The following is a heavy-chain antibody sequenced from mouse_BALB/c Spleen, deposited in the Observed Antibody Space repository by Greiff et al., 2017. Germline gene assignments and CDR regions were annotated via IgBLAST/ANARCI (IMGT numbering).Heavy chain of an antibody. Sequence: QVQLQQSGAELAKPGASVKMSCKASGYTFTSYRMHWVKQRPGQGLEWIGYINPSTGYTEYNQKFKDKATLTADKSSSTAYMQLSSLTSEDSAVYYCAVVAHYYAMYYWGQGTSVTVSS. CDR3: AVVAHYYAMYY. V-gene: IGHV1-4*01. CDR1: GYTFTSYR. D-gene: IGHD1-1*01. CDR2: INPSTGYT. J-gene: IGHJ4*01.